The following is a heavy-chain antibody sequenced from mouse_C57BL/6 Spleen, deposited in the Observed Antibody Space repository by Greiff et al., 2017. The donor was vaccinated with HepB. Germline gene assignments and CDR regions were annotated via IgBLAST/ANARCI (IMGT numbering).Heavy chain of an antibody. J-gene: IGHJ3*01. CDR1: GYTFTSYW. CDR2: IDPNSGGT. V-gene: IGHV1-62-3*01. D-gene: IGHD1-1*01. Sequence: QVQLQQPGAELVKPGASVKLSCKASGYTFTSYWMHWVKQRPGLGLEWIGRIDPNSGGTKYNEKFKSKATLTVDQSSSTAYMQLNSLTSEDSAVYYCARDLITTVVPAYWGQGTLVTVSA. CDR3: ARDLITTVVPAY.